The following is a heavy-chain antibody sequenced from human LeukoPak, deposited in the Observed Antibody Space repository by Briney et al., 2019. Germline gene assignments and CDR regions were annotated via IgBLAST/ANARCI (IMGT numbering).Heavy chain of an antibody. CDR1: GFTFSSYS. CDR3: AREDYGSGKIWFDP. V-gene: IGHV3-48*04. CDR2: IRSSGTTI. D-gene: IGHD3-10*01. J-gene: IGHJ5*02. Sequence: GGSLRLSCAASGFTFSSYSMNWVRQAPGKGLEWLSYIRSSGTTIYYADSVKGRFTISRDNAKNSLYLQMNSLRAEDTAVYYCAREDYGSGKIWFDPWGQGTLVTVSS.